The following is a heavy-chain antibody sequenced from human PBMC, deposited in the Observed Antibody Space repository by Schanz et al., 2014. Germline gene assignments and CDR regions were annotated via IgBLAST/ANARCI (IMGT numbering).Heavy chain of an antibody. CDR2: ISIRSAFV. J-gene: IGHJ3*01. CDR3: ARDGGRDGYNLAFDV. Sequence: EVQVVESGGDLVQPGGSLRLSCAVSGCTFSNYGMGWVRQAPGKGLEWVSSISIRSAFVYYADSVKGRFTISRDNAKSSLYLQMNGLRAEDTAVYFCARDGGRDGYNLAFDVWGQGTLVTVSS. V-gene: IGHV3-21*04. D-gene: IGHD5-12*01. CDR1: GCTFSNYG.